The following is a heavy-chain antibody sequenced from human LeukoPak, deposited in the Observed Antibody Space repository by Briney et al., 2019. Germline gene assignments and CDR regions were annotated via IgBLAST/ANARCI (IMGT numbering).Heavy chain of an antibody. CDR2: ISSSSSYI. CDR3: ARGGGLDV. J-gene: IGHJ6*02. D-gene: IGHD3-16*01. Sequence: GGSLRLSCAASGFTFSSYNMDWVRQAPGKGLEWVSSISSSSSYIHYADSVKGRFTISRDNAKNSLYLQMSNLRAEDTAVYFCARGGGLDVWGQGATVTVSS. V-gene: IGHV3-21*04. CDR1: GFTFSSYN.